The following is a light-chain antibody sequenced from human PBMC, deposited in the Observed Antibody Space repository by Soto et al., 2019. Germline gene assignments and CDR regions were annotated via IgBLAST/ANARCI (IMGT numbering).Light chain of an antibody. CDR2: AAS. Sequence: DIQMTQSPSSLSASVGDRVTITCRASQSIGSYVNWYQLKPGKAPNLLIYAASTLRSGVPSRFAGSGYGTDFSLTISNLQLEDFATYYCQQGYIIPRVFRQGTTVAIK. V-gene: IGKV1-39*01. CDR3: QQGYIIPRV. CDR1: QSIGSY. J-gene: IGKJ1*01.